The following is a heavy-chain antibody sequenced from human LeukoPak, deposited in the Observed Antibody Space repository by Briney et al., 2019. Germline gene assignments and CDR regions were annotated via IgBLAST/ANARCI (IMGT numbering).Heavy chain of an antibody. CDR1: GGSFSGYY. J-gene: IGHJ6*02. CDR2: INHSGST. D-gene: IGHD3-22*01. Sequence: PSETLSLTCAVYGGSFSGYYWSWIRQPPGKGLEWIGEINHSGSTNYNPSLKSRVTISVDTSKNQFSLKLSSVTAADTAVYYCVRTIVVVIRDYYYYYGMDVWGQGTTVTVSS. V-gene: IGHV4-34*01. CDR3: VRTIVVVIRDYYYYYGMDV.